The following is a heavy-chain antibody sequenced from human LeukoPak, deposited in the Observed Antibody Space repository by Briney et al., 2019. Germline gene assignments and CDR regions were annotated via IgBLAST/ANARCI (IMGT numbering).Heavy chain of an antibody. Sequence: PSETLSLTCTVSGGSISSYYWSWIRQPPGKGLDWIGYLYYSGSTYHNPSLNSRVTISVDTSKNQFSLKLSSVTAADTAVYYCAKFDYDSASFDYWGQGTLVTVSS. J-gene: IGHJ4*02. CDR2: LYYSGST. V-gene: IGHV4-59*01. CDR1: GGSISSYY. D-gene: IGHD3-22*01. CDR3: AKFDYDSASFDY.